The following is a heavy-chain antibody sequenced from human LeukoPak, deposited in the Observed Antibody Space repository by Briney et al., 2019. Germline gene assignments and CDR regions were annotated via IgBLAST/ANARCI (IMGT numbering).Heavy chain of an antibody. CDR1: GYTFTGYY. V-gene: IGHV1-2*02. Sequence: ASVKVSCKASGYTFTGYYMHWVRQAPGQGLEWMGWINPNSGGTNYAQKFQGRVTMTRDTSISTAYMELSRLRSDDTAVYYCARFTIFRNWLDPWGQGTLVTVSS. D-gene: IGHD3-9*01. J-gene: IGHJ5*02. CDR3: ARFTIFRNWLDP. CDR2: INPNSGGT.